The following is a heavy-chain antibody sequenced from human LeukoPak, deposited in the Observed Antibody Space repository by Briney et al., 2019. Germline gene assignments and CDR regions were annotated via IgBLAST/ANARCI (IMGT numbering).Heavy chain of an antibody. CDR2: ISGSGGST. D-gene: IGHD3-22*01. J-gene: IGHJ4*02. CDR3: AKGGYYDSSGSFYFVY. Sequence: GGSLRLSCAASGFTFSSYAMSWVRQAPGKGLEWVSAISGSGGSTHYADSVKGRFTISRDNSKNTLYVQVNSLGTEDTAAYYCAKGGYYDSSGSFYFVYWGQGTLVTVSS. CDR1: GFTFSSYA. V-gene: IGHV3-23*01.